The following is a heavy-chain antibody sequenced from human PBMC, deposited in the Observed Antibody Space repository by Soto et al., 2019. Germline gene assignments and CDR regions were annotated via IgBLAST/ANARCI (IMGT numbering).Heavy chain of an antibody. CDR1: GFTFSIYA. D-gene: IGHD3-22*01. Sequence: PGGSLRLSCSASGFTFSIYAMHWVRQAPGKGLEYVSSISTNGGSTHYADSVKGRFTISRDNSKNTQYLQMSSLRADDTAVYYCVKGEYYYDSSGYYPFDYWAQGT. CDR2: ISTNGGST. CDR3: VKGEYYYDSSGYYPFDY. J-gene: IGHJ4*02. V-gene: IGHV3-64D*06.